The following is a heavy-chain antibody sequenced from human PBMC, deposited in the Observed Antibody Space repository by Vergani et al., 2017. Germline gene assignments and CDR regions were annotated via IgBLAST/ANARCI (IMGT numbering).Heavy chain of an antibody. Sequence: QVQLQQWGAGLLKPSETLSLTCAVYGGSFSGYYWSWIRQPPGKGLEWIGEINHSGSTNYNPSLKSRVTISVDTSKKQFSLELSSVTAADTAVFYCARDSHSSGWTRFDYWGQGTLVTVSS. CDR1: GGSFSGYY. CDR3: ARDSHSSGWTRFDY. CDR2: INHSGST. D-gene: IGHD6-19*01. J-gene: IGHJ4*02. V-gene: IGHV4-34*01.